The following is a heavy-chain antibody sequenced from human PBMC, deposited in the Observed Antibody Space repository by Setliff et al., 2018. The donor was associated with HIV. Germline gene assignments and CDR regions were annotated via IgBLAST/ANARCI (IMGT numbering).Heavy chain of an antibody. CDR2: IYYSGST. J-gene: IGHJ3*02. Sequence: SETLSLTCTVSGGSVSSTAFYWSWIRQHPGKGLEWIGDIYYSGSTLYNPSLKSRVTISVDTSKKHFSLRLRSVTAADKAVYYCASRGVAGAFDIWGQGTKVTVSS. V-gene: IGHV4-31*03. CDR3: ASRGVAGAFDI. D-gene: IGHD6-19*01. CDR1: GGSVSSTAFY.